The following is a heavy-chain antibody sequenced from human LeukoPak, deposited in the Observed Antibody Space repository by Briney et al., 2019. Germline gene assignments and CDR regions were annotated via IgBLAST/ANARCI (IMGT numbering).Heavy chain of an antibody. CDR2: IGGRDGST. V-gene: IGHV3-23*01. J-gene: IGHJ4*02. D-gene: IGHD3-10*01. CDR1: GGSVSGYY. Sequence: PSETLSLTCAVYGGSVSGYYWSWIRQPPGKGLEWVSAIGGRDGSTYYADSVKGRFTISRDNSKNTLYVQMNSLRAEDTAVYYCAKGHYYGSGSLDYWGQGTLVTVSS. CDR3: AKGHYYGSGSLDY.